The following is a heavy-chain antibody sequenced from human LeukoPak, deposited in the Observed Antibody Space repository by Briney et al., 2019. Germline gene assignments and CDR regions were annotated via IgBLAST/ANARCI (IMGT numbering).Heavy chain of an antibody. Sequence: ASVKVSCKASGGTFSSYAISWVRQAPGQGLEWMGRITPIFGIANYAQKFQGRVTITADKSTSTAYMELSSLRSEDTAVYYCARDLSRDYGGNSNLDYWGQGTLVTVSS. D-gene: IGHD4-23*01. J-gene: IGHJ4*02. V-gene: IGHV1-69*04. CDR2: ITPIFGIA. CDR3: ARDLSRDYGGNSNLDY. CDR1: GGTFSSYA.